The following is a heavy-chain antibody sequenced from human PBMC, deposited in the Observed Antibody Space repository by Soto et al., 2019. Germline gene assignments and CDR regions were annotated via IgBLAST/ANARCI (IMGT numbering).Heavy chain of an antibody. CDR1: GYTFTSHG. CDR2: ISAYNGNT. D-gene: IGHD2-15*01. V-gene: IGHV1-18*01. CDR3: ARVEDIVVVVANFDY. Sequence: SVKASCKASGYTFTSHGISWVRQAPGQGLEWMGWISAYNGNTNYAQKLQGRVTMTTDTSTSTAYMELRSLRSDDTAVYYCARVEDIVVVVANFDYWGQGTLVTVSS. J-gene: IGHJ4*02.